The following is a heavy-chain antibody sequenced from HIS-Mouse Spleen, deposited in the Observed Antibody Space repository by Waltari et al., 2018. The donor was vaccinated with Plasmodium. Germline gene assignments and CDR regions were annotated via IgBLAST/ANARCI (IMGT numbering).Heavy chain of an antibody. J-gene: IGHJ4*02. CDR2: ISGSGGST. CDR1: GFPFGSSA. D-gene: IGHD7-27*01. CDR3: AKSSKGTGDLWDY. Sequence: EVQLLESGGGLVLPGGSLRLSCAASGFPFGSSAMSRLRQAPGEGLEWGSAISGSGGSTYYADSVKGRFTISRDNSKNTLYLQMNSMRAEDTAVYYCAKSSKGTGDLWDYWGQGTLVTVSS. V-gene: IGHV3-23*01.